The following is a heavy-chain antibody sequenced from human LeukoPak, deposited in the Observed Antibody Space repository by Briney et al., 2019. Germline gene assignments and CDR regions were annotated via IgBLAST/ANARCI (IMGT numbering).Heavy chain of an antibody. J-gene: IGHJ4*02. CDR1: GGXITSYY. Sequence: PSETPSLTCTVSGGXITSYYRSWIRQSPGKGLEWIGFMYYSGTTNYNPSLKSRVTISLGMFKNQFSLKLSSVTAADTAVYYCARLPMAVTPHVDYWGQGTLVTVSS. V-gene: IGHV4-59*01. D-gene: IGHD2-21*02. CDR2: MYYSGTT. CDR3: ARLPMAVTPHVDY.